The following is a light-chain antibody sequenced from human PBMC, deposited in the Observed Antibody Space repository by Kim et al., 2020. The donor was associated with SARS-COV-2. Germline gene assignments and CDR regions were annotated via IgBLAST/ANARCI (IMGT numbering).Light chain of an antibody. V-gene: IGKV3-15*01. CDR3: QQYHNWPLT. CDR2: GAS. Sequence: SVSPGERATLSCRASQIVSSNLAWYQQNPGQAPRFLMYGASTRATGIPGRFSGSGSGTEFTLTISSLQSEDFAVYYCQQYHNWPLTFGGGTKLEI. CDR1: QIVSSN. J-gene: IGKJ4*01.